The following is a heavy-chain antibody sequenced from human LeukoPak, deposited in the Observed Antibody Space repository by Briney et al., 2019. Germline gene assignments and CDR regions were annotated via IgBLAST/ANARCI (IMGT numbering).Heavy chain of an antibody. CDR3: AKEGDHSSGSPDY. D-gene: IGHD3-22*01. CDR1: GFTFDDYA. V-gene: IGHV3-9*01. CDR2: ISWNSGSI. Sequence: GRSLRPSCAASGFTFDDYAMHWVRQAPGKGLEWVSGISWNSGSIGYADSVKGRFTISRDNAKNSLCLQMSSLRAEDTALYYCAKEGDHSSGSPDYWGQGTLVTVSS. J-gene: IGHJ4*02.